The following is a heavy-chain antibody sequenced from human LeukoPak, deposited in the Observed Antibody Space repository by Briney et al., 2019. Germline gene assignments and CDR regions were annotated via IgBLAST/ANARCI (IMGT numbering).Heavy chain of an antibody. Sequence: SGGSLRLSCAASGFTFSSYWMHWVRQAPGKGLVWVSRINSDGSSTSYAGSVKGRFTISRDNSKNTLYLQMNSLRAEDTAVYYCAKALNYCSSTSCYAFDIWGQGTMVTVSS. CDR2: INSDGSST. CDR3: AKALNYCSSTSCYAFDI. CDR1: GFTFSSYW. V-gene: IGHV3-74*01. J-gene: IGHJ3*02. D-gene: IGHD2-2*01.